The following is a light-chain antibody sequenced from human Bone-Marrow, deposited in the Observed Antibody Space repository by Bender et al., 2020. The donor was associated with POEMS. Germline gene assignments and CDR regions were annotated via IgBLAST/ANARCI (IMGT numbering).Light chain of an antibody. CDR1: QLGDKY. CDR2: QDT. V-gene: IGLV3-1*01. Sequence: SYELNQSPSVSVSPGQTASITCSGDQLGDKYASWYQQKPGQSPVMVIYQDTKRPSGIPERFSGSNSGNTATLTISGTQAMDEADYYCQTWDRSIVVFGGGTKLTVL. CDR3: QTWDRSIVV. J-gene: IGLJ2*01.